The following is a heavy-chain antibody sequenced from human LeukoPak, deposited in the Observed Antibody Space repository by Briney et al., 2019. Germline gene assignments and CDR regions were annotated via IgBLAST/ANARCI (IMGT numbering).Heavy chain of an antibody. CDR3: ARSTNSGYYNPFDY. J-gene: IGHJ4*02. CDR1: GGTFSSYA. D-gene: IGHD3-3*01. V-gene: IGHV1-69*05. CDR2: IIPIFGTA. Sequence: ASVKVSCKASGGTFSSYAISWVRQAPGQGLEWMGRIIPIFGTANYAQKFQGRVTITTDESTSTAYMELSSLRSEDTAVYYCARSTNSGYYNPFDYWGQGTLVTVSS.